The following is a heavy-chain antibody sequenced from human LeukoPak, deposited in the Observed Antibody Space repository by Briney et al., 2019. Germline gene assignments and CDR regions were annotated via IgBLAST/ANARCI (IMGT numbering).Heavy chain of an antibody. CDR3: ATEGGWQPTDYGDHVY. V-gene: IGHV1-18*01. CDR1: GYTFTNYG. Sequence: ASVKVSCKASGYTFTNYGITWVRQAPGQGLEWMGWIILYNGNTNYAQKLQDRVTMTTDTSTSTAYMELRSLRSDDTALYYCATEGGWQPTDYGDHVYWGQGTLVTVSS. CDR2: IILYNGNT. J-gene: IGHJ4*02. D-gene: IGHD4-17*01.